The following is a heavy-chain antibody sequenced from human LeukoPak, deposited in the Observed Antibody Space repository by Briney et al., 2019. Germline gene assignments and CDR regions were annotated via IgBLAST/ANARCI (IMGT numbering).Heavy chain of an antibody. D-gene: IGHD6-19*01. J-gene: IGHJ4*02. CDR2: INPNSGGT. CDR3: ARDPKLYSSGWYSPGY. CDR1: GYTFTGYY. V-gene: IGHV1-2*06. Sequence: ASVKVSCKASGYTFTGYYMHWVRQAPGQGLEWMGRINPNSGGTNYAQKFQGRVTMTRDTSISTAYMELSRLRSDDTAVYYCARDPKLYSSGWYSPGYWGQGTLVTVSS.